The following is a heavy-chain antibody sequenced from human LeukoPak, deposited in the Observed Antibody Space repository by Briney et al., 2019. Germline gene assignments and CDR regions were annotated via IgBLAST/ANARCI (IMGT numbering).Heavy chain of an antibody. J-gene: IGHJ4*02. CDR3: ARDYYGSGSYYIFDY. V-gene: IGHV3-7*01. D-gene: IGHD3-10*01. Sequence: VGALRLSSAASGFTFSSDWMSWVRQAPGKGLEWVSNIKQDGSEKYYVDSLKGRFTISRDNAKNSLYLQMNRLRAEDTDVYFCARDYYGSGSYYIFDYWGQGTLVTVSS. CDR2: IKQDGSEK. CDR1: GFTFSSDW.